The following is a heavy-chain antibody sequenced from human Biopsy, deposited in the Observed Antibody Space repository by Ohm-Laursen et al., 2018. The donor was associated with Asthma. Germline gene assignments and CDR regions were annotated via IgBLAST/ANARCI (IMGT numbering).Heavy chain of an antibody. CDR1: GYTFIRYA. D-gene: IGHD3-9*01. J-gene: IGHJ3*02. CDR3: ARTYYDFLTGQVIDAFAI. V-gene: IGHV1-3*01. CDR2: INAGNGNT. Sequence: ASVKVSCKASGYTFIRYAIHWVRQAPGQRLEWMGWINAGNGNTKYSQKFQGRVTITRDTSASTAYMELSSLRSEDTAVYYCARTYYDFLTGQVIDAFAIWGQGTMVTVSS.